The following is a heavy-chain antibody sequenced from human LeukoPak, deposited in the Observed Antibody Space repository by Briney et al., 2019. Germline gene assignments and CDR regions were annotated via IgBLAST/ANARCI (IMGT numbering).Heavy chain of an antibody. CDR1: VFTFRCYY. V-gene: IGHV3-11*01. D-gene: IGHD1-26*01. J-gene: IGHJ4*02. CDR2: ISSSCSTI. CDR3: ATVRVGAGELQLDY. Sequence: GDPLRLPCSPSVFTFRCYYMSWIPEAPGKGLERVSYISSSCSTIYYADSVKGRFTISRDNAKNSLYLQMNSLRAEDTAVYYWATVRVGAGELQLDYWGQGTLFSVSS.